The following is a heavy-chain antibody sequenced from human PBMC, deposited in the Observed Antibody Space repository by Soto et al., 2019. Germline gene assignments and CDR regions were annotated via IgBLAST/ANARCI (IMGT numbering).Heavy chain of an antibody. CDR3: ARVKSGSYDWFDP. V-gene: IGHV3-74*01. CDR1: GFIFSTYW. Sequence: EVQLVESGGGPGQPGGSLRLSCAASGFIFSTYWMHWVRQVPGKGLAWVSRINTDGSRTSYADSVKGRFTISRDNAKNTVYLQMNSLRAEDTAVYFCARVKSGSYDWFDPWGQGTLVTVSS. D-gene: IGHD3-10*01. J-gene: IGHJ5*02. CDR2: INTDGSRT.